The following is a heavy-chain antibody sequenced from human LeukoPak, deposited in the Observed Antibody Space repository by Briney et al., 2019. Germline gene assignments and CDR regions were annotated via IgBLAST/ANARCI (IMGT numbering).Heavy chain of an antibody. CDR3: SWYAVDI. D-gene: IGHD6-13*01. J-gene: IGHJ3*02. CDR1: SGSVSSYY. CDR2: IYHTGSN. Sequence: PSETLSLTCLVSSGSVSSYYWTWIRQPPGKGLEWIGYIYHTGSNNYSPSLKGRVTMYVDTSKNQLSLKLSSVYYCARARYTNSWYAVDIWGQGTMVTVSS. V-gene: IGHV4-59*02.